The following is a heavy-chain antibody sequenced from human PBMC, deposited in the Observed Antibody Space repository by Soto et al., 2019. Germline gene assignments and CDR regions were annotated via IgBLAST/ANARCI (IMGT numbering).Heavy chain of an antibody. CDR2: IIPIFGTA. D-gene: IGHD6-19*01. J-gene: IGHJ4*02. CDR3: ARELRYSSGWFRGGFDY. Sequence: QVQLVQSGAEVKKPGSSVKVSCKASGGTFSSYAISWVRQAPGQGLEWMGGIIPIFGTANYAQKLQGRVTITADKSTSTAYMELSSLRSDDTAVYYCARELRYSSGWFRGGFDYWGQGTLVTVSS. CDR1: GGTFSSYA. V-gene: IGHV1-69*06.